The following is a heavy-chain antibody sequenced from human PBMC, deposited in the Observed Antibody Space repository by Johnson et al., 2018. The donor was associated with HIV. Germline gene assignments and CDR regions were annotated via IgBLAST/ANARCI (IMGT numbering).Heavy chain of an antibody. CDR1: GFIFDDFG. D-gene: IGHD6-13*01. CDR2: IKSDGTST. J-gene: IGHJ3*02. CDR3: ARAGGSWYGRDAFDI. V-gene: IGHV3-20*04. Sequence: MLLVESGGGVVRPGESLRLSCAASGFIFDDFGMNWVRHAPGKGLEWVSRIKSDGTSTNYADSVKGRFTISRDNSKNTLYLQMNSLRAEDTAVYYCARAGGSWYGRDAFDIWGQGTMVTVSS.